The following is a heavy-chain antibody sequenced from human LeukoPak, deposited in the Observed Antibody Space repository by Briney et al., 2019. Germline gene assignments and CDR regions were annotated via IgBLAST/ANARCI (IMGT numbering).Heavy chain of an antibody. D-gene: IGHD6-13*01. J-gene: IGHJ4*02. CDR3: ARQYSSSWYALGYLDY. CDR1: GFTFSSYW. Sequence: GGSLRLSCVASGFTFSSYWMSWVRQAPGKGLEWVANIKQDGSDKYYVDSVKGRFTISRDNAKNSLYLQMNSLRADDTALYYCARQYSSSWYALGYLDYWGQRTLVTVSS. V-gene: IGHV3-7*01. CDR2: IKQDGSDK.